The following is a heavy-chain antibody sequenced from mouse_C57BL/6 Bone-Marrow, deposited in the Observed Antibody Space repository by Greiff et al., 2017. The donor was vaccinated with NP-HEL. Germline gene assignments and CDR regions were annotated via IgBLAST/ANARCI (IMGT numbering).Heavy chain of an antibody. Sequence: VQLKESGGDLVKPGGSLKLSCAASGFTFSSYGMSWVRQTPDKRLEWVATISSGGSYTYYPDSVKGRFTISRDNAKNTLYLQMSSLKSEDTAMYYCARRVTSFAYWGQGTLVTVSA. V-gene: IGHV5-6*01. CDR3: ARRVTSFAY. CDR1: GFTFSSYG. J-gene: IGHJ3*01. D-gene: IGHD2-2*01. CDR2: ISSGGSYT.